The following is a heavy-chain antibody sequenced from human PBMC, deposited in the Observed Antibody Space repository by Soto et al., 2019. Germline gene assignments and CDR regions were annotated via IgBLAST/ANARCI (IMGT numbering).Heavy chain of an antibody. Sequence: PSETLSLTCTVSGVSISSHYWSWIRQPPGQGLEWIGYIYYSGSTNYNPSLKSRVTISVDTSKSQFSLRLSSVTAADTAVYFCSRLDGYVPLDYWGQGTLVTVSS. CDR2: IYYSGST. CDR3: SRLDGYVPLDY. V-gene: IGHV4-59*08. CDR1: GVSISSHY. J-gene: IGHJ4*02. D-gene: IGHD5-12*01.